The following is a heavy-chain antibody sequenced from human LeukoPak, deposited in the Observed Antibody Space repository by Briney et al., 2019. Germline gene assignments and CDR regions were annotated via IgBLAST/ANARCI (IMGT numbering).Heavy chain of an antibody. CDR3: AHNVLLWFGELYENWFDP. CDR1: GFSLSTSGVG. J-gene: IGHJ5*02. D-gene: IGHD3-10*01. V-gene: IGHV2-5*02. CDR2: IYWDDDK. Sequence: SGPTLVKPTQTLTLTCTFSGFSLSTSGVGVGWIRQPPGKALEWLALIYWDDDKRYSPSLKSRLTITKDTSKNQVVLTMTNMDPVDTATYYCAHNVLLWFGELYENWFDPWGQGTLVTVSS.